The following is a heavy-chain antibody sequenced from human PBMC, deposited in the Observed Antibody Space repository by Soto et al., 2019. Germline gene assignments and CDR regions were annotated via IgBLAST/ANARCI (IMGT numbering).Heavy chain of an antibody. Sequence: GGSLRLSCAASGFTFDDYVMHWVRQAPGKGLEWVSGISWNSGSIGYADSVKGRFTISRDNAKNSLYLQMNSLRAEDTALYYCAKARSDSSGWYDAFDIWGQGTMVTVSS. D-gene: IGHD6-19*01. J-gene: IGHJ3*02. V-gene: IGHV3-9*01. CDR2: ISWNSGSI. CDR3: AKARSDSSGWYDAFDI. CDR1: GFTFDDYV.